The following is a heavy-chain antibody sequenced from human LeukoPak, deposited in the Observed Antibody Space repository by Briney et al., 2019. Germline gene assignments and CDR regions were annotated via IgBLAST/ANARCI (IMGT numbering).Heavy chain of an antibody. CDR1: GRSFSGYY. V-gene: IGHV4-34*01. Sequence: PSETLSLTCAVYGRSFSGYYWSWIRQPPGKGLEWIGEINHSGSTNYNPSLKSRVTISVDTSKNQFSLKLSSVTAADTAVYYCASSYSSSSFDYWGQGTLVTVSS. D-gene: IGHD6-6*01. CDR2: INHSGST. CDR3: ASSYSSSSFDY. J-gene: IGHJ4*02.